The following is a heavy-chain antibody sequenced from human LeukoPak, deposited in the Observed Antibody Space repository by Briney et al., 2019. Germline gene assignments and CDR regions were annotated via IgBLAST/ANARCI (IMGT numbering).Heavy chain of an antibody. V-gene: IGHV1-2*02. J-gene: IGHJ2*01. D-gene: IGHD3-22*01. Sequence: GASVKVSCKASGYTFTGYYMHWVRQAPGQGLEWMGWINPNSGGTNYAQKFQGRVTMTRDTSISTAYMELSRLRSDDTAVYYCARQGTIVVVSPHWYFDLWGRGTLVTVSS. CDR1: GYTFTGYY. CDR3: ARQGTIVVVSPHWYFDL. CDR2: INPNSGGT.